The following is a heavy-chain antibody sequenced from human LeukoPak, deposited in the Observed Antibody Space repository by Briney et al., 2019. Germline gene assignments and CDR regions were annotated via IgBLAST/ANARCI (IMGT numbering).Heavy chain of an antibody. J-gene: IGHJ4*02. CDR2: IYYSGST. Sequence: SETLSLTCTVSGGSISSSSYYWGWIRQPPGKGLEWIGSIYYSGSTYYNPSLKSRVTISVDTSKNQFSLKLSSVTAADTAVYYCARPAHSSGWYNYWGQGTLVTVSS. D-gene: IGHD6-19*01. CDR3: ARPAHSSGWYNY. V-gene: IGHV4-39*07. CDR1: GGSISSSSYY.